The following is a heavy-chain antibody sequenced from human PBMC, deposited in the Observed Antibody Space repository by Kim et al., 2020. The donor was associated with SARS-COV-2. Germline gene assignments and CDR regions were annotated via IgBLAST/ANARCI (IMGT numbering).Heavy chain of an antibody. J-gene: IGHJ6*02. CDR3: AADALYYYGMDV. V-gene: IGHV1-58*01. Sequence: YAQKFQERVTMTRDLSTRTAYMELGSLRSEDTAVYYCAADALYYYGMDVWGQGTTVTVSS.